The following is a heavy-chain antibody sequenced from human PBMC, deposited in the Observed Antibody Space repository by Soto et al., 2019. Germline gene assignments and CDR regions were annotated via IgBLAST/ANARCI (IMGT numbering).Heavy chain of an antibody. D-gene: IGHD1-26*01. CDR1: GGTFSSYA. CDR3: ARDSGSYSSYGMDV. J-gene: IGHJ6*02. CDR2: IIPIFGTT. Sequence: QVPLVQSGAEVKKPGSSVKVSCKASGGTFSSYAISWVRQAPGQGLEWMGGIIPIFGTTNYAQKFQGRVTITADDSTSTAYMELSSLRSEDTAVYYCARDSGSYSSYGMDVWGQGTTVTVSS. V-gene: IGHV1-69*01.